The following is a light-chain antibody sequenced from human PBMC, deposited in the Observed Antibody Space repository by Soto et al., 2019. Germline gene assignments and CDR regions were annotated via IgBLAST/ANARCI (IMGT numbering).Light chain of an antibody. CDR3: QQYDTYST. V-gene: IGKV1-5*03. CDR2: KAS. Sequence: DVQMAQSPSTLSASIGDRVTITCRASQSIRSWLAWYRQKPGKAPKLLIYKASNLGSGVPSRISASGYGTEFTLTISSLQPDDFATYYCQQYDTYSTFGGGTKVEIK. CDR1: QSIRSW. J-gene: IGKJ4*01.